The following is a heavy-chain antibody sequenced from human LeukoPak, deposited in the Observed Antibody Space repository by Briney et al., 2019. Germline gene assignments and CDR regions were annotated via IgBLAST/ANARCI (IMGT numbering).Heavy chain of an antibody. Sequence: SETLSLTCTVSGGSISSYYWSWIRQPAGKGLEWIGRFYTSGSTNYNPSLKSRVTISVDTSKNQFSLKLSSVTAADTAVYYCAREQRRCSGGSCYLIFDYWGQGTLVTVSS. CDR2: FYTSGST. J-gene: IGHJ4*02. D-gene: IGHD2-15*01. CDR1: GGSISSYY. V-gene: IGHV4-4*07. CDR3: AREQRRCSGGSCYLIFDY.